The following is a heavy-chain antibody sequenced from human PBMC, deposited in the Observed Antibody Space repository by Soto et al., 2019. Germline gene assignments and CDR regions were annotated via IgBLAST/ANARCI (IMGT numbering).Heavy chain of an antibody. CDR3: ARENGHCTGSCNRGAFDI. CDR1: GFTFSEYS. V-gene: IGHV3-21*01. CDR2: IANGDNHI. D-gene: IGHD2-8*02. J-gene: IGHJ3*02. Sequence: EVQVVESGGGLVKPGGSLRLYCAASGFTFSEYSFLWVRQAPGKGLEWLSFIANGDNHIFYSDSVKGRFTISRDKAKNAVDLQLNSLRADDSAEYYCARENGHCTGSCNRGAFDIWGQGTRVSVSS.